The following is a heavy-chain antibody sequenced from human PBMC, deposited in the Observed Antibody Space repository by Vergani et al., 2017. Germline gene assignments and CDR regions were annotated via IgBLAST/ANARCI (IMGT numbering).Heavy chain of an antibody. D-gene: IGHD3-3*01. J-gene: IGHJ4*02. CDR2: ISGSGDST. V-gene: IGHV3-23*01. Sequence: EVQLLDSGGGLVQPGGSLRLSCAASGFTFSDYAMNWVRQAPGRGLEWVSGISGSGDSTYYADSVKGRFTISRDKSKNTLYLQMNSLRAEDTAVYYYAKGMRFDFCGGHSFDYWGQGTLVTVSS. CDR3: AKGMRFDFCGGHSFDY. CDR1: GFTFSDYA.